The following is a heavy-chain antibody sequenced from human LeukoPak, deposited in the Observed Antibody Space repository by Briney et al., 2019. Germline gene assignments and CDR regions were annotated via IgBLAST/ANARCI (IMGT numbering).Heavy chain of an antibody. Sequence: SGGSLRLSCAASGFTFSSYAMSWVRQAPGKGLEWVSAISGSGGSTYYADSVKGRFTISRDNSKNTLYLRMNSLRAEDTAVYYCAKDLMSMVRGVYMDVWGQGTTVTVSS. CDR2: ISGSGGST. V-gene: IGHV3-23*01. CDR1: GFTFSSYA. J-gene: IGHJ6*02. CDR3: AKDLMSMVRGVYMDV. D-gene: IGHD3-10*01.